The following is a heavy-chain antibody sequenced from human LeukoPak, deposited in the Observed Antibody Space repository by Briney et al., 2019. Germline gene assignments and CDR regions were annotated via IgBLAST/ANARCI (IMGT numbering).Heavy chain of an antibody. CDR3: AKRGVVIRVFLVGFHKEAYYFDS. CDR1: GITLSNYG. D-gene: IGHD3-10*01. J-gene: IGHJ4*02. Sequence: GGSLRLSCAVSGITLSNYGTSWVRQAPGKGLEWVAGLSGRGGGTNYADSVQGRFTICRDNPKNTLYLQMNSLRAEDTAVYFCAKRGVVIRVFLVGFHKEAYYFDSWGQGALVTVSS. V-gene: IGHV3-23*01. CDR2: LSGRGGGT.